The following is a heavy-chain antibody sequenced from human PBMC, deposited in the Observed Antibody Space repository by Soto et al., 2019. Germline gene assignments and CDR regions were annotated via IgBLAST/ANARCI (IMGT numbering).Heavy chain of an antibody. D-gene: IGHD3-3*01. J-gene: IGHJ3*01. CDR2: LKGDGSKE. Sequence: EVQLVESGGDLVQPGESLRLSCTASGFTFSGFWMAWVRQVPGKGLEWVANLKGDGSKENSVDSVKGRFTISRDNAKKSLYLQMNSLRAEDTALYYCARELHYGLSSVYYEVFDAWGQGSMVTVSS. CDR3: ARELHYGLSSVYYEVFDA. CDR1: GFTFSGFW. V-gene: IGHV3-7*01.